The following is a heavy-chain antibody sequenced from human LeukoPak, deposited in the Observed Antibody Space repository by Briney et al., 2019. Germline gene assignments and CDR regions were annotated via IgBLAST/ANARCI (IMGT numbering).Heavy chain of an antibody. D-gene: IGHD6-19*01. CDR2: IWYDGSNK. J-gene: IGHJ4*02. CDR3: ARDIAVAGNYDY. CDR1: GFTFSSYG. Sequence: GGSLRLSCAASGFTFSSYGMHWVRQAPGKGLEWVAVIWYDGSNKYYADSVKGPFTISRDNSKNTLYLQMNSLRAEDTAVYYCARDIAVAGNYDYWGQGTLVTVSS. V-gene: IGHV3-33*01.